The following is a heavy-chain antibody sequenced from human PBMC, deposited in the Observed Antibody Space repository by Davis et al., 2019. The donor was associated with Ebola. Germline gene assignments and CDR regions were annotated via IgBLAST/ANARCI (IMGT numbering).Heavy chain of an antibody. J-gene: IGHJ6*02. CDR3: ARGRWSGYRYYYYYYGMDV. CDR2: IYYSGST. CDR1: GGSISSGDYY. Sequence: SETLSLTCTVSGGSISSGDYYWSWIRQPPGKGLEWIGYIYYSGSTNYNPSLKSRVTISVDTSKNQFSLKLSSVTAADTAVYYCARGRWSGYRYYYYYYGMDVWGQGTTVTVSS. D-gene: IGHD3-3*01. V-gene: IGHV4-61*08.